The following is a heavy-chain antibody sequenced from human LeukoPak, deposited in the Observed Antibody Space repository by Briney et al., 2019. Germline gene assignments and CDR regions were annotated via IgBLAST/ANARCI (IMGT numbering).Heavy chain of an antibody. CDR1: GFSVSSNS. V-gene: IGHV3-66*01. Sequence: GGSLRLSCAASGFSVSSNSMNWVRQAPRTGLEWVSVLSAVGSTYYADSVKGRFTISRDNSKNTVYLQMNSLTADDTAIYYCVRETGGWDAFDIWGQGTMVAVSS. J-gene: IGHJ3*02. CDR3: VRETGGWDAFDI. CDR2: LSAVGST. D-gene: IGHD3-16*01.